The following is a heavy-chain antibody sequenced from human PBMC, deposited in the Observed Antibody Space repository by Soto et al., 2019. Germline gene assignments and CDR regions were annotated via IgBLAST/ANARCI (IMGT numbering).Heavy chain of an antibody. J-gene: IGHJ5*02. CDR1: GGTFSSYA. CDR3: ARYGDRLVRGSFGFDP. CDR2: IIPIFGTA. V-gene: IGHV1-69*12. Sequence: QVQLVQSGAEVKKPGSSVKVSCKASGGTFSSYAISWVRQAPGQGLEWMGGIIPIFGTANYAQKFQGRVTITADESTRTAYMELSSLRSEDTAVYYCARYGDRLVRGSFGFDPWGQGTLVTVSS. D-gene: IGHD6-6*01.